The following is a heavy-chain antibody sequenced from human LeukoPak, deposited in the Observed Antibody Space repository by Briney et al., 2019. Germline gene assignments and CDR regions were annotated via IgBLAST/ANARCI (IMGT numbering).Heavy chain of an antibody. CDR3: ARRNYGSPRWFDP. D-gene: IGHD3-10*01. CDR2: MNPNSGNT. CDR1: GYTFSSYD. Sequence: SVKVSCEVSGYTFSSYDINWVRQASGQGLEWMGWMNPNSGNTGYAQKFQGRVTMTRNTSISTAYMELSSLRSEDTAVYYCARRNYGSPRWFDPWGQGTLVTVS. J-gene: IGHJ5*02. V-gene: IGHV1-8*01.